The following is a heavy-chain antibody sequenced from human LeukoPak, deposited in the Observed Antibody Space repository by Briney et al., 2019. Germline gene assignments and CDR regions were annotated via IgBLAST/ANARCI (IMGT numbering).Heavy chain of an antibody. CDR1: GYTFTSYG. D-gene: IGHD2-15*01. CDR2: ISAYNGNT. J-gene: IGHJ5*02. V-gene: IGHV1-18*01. Sequence: GASVKVSCKASGYTFTSYGISWVRQAPGQGLEWMGWISAYNGNTNYAQKLQGRVTMTTDTSTSTAYMELRSLRSDDTAVYYCARDGLDGWSLMLGWFDPWGQGTLVTVSS. CDR3: ARDGLDGWSLMLGWFDP.